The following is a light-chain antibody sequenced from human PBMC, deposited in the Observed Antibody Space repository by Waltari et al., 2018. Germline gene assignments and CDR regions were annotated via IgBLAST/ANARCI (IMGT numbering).Light chain of an antibody. Sequence: DIVMTQSPDSLAVSLGERATIICKSSQSVLDISKTRNYLAWFQQKPGQPPQLLIYWASARVSGVPDRFSGSGSGTDFTLTSSSLQAEDVAFDYCQQYYTPPWTFGQGTKVEI. J-gene: IGKJ1*01. V-gene: IGKV4-1*01. CDR3: QQYYTPPWT. CDR1: QSVLDISKTRNY. CDR2: WAS.